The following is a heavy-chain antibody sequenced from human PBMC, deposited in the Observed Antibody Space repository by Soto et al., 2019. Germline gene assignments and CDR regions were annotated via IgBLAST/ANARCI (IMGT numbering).Heavy chain of an antibody. Sequence: SETLSLTCAVSGCSISSGDYYWSWIRQPPGKGLEWIGYISYSGSAYYNPSLKSRFTISIDTSKKQFSLNLRSVTAADTAVYYCARDGWQMVRGVSISGGMDVWGQGTTVTVSS. V-gene: IGHV4-30-4*01. CDR1: GCSISSGDYY. CDR3: ARDGWQMVRGVSISGGMDV. D-gene: IGHD3-10*01. J-gene: IGHJ6*02. CDR2: ISYSGSA.